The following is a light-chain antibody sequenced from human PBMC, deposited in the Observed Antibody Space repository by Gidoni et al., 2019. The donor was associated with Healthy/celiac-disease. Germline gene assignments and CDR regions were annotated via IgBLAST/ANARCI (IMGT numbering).Light chain of an antibody. J-gene: IGLJ3*02. Sequence: QSALTQPASVSGSPGQSITISCTGTSSDVGGYNYVPWYQQHPGKAPKLMIYEVSNRPSGVPDRFSGSKSGNTASLTISGLQAEDEADYYCSSYTSSSTLWVFGGGTKLTVL. CDR1: SSDVGGYNY. V-gene: IGLV2-14*01. CDR3: SSYTSSSTLWV. CDR2: EVS.